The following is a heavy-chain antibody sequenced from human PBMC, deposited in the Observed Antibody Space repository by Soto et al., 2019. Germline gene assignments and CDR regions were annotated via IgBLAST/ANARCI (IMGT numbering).Heavy chain of an antibody. CDR1: EFSLSTSGEG. D-gene: IGHD6-19*01. CDR3: AHRRFHSGGCDREVFDY. CDR2: IYWDDDK. J-gene: IGHJ4*02. V-gene: IGHV2-5*02. Sequence: SGPTVVNPSSARSLTWTLSEFSLSTSGEGVGWIRQPPKKALECLVLIYWDDDKRYSSSLKSRLTITEDASRSQVVLIMTNRDPMDTVTYYCAHRRFHSGGCDREVFDYWGRGAPVTVSS.